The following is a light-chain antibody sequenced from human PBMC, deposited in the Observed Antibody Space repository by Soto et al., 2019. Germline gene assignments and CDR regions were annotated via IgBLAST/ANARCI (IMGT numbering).Light chain of an antibody. CDR3: QQYNNWQGT. CDR1: QSVSSN. J-gene: IGKJ1*01. Sequence: IVMTQSPATLSVSPGERATLSCRASQSVSSNLAWYQQKPGQAPRLLIYGASTRATGIPARFSGSGSGTEFTLAISSLQSADFAVYYCQQYNNWQGTFGQETKLAIK. CDR2: GAS. V-gene: IGKV3-15*01.